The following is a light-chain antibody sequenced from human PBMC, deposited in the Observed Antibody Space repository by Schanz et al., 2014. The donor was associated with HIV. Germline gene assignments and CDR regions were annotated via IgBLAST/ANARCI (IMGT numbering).Light chain of an antibody. CDR2: DAS. CDR1: QSVTSY. V-gene: IGKV3-11*01. J-gene: IGKJ5*01. CDR3: QQYAFWPIT. Sequence: EIVLTQSPATLSLSPGERASLSCRASQSVTSYLAWYQQKPGQAPRLLIYDASNRATGIPARFSGSGSGTEFTLTIRSLQSEDFAVYYCQQYAFWPITFGQGTRLEI.